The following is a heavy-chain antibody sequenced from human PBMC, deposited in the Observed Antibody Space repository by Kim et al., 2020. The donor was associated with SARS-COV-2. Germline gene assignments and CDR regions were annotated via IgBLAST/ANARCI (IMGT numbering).Heavy chain of an antibody. J-gene: IGHJ3*02. D-gene: IGHD3-10*01. CDR3: AKTRMVRGVIVDAFDI. Sequence: SVKGRFTISRDNSKNTLYLQMNSQRAEDTSVYYCAKTRMVRGVIVDAFDIWGQGTMVTVSS. V-gene: IGHV3-23*01.